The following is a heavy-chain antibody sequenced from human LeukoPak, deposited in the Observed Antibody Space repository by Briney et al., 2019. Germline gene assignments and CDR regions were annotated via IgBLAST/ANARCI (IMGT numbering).Heavy chain of an antibody. CDR3: AKDWGYASGTYLDS. CDR2: ISRDGSDK. J-gene: IGHJ4*02. D-gene: IGHD3-16*01. V-gene: IGHV3-30*18. CDR1: GFTFSSNA. Sequence: GGSLRLSCAASGFTFSSNAMHWVRQAPGKGLEWVAVISRDGSDKYYPDSVKGRFTISRDNSKNTLFLQMNSLRTEDTAVYYCAKDWGYASGTYLDSWGQGTPVTVSS.